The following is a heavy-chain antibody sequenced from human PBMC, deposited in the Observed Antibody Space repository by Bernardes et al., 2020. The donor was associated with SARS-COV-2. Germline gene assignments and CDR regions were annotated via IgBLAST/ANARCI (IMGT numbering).Heavy chain of an antibody. CDR2: INPNSGDT. CDR3: ALPPTNYDRYAMDL. J-gene: IGHJ6*02. CDR1: GYPFTGYY. V-gene: IGHV1-2*02. D-gene: IGHD3-22*01. Sequence: SVKVSCKASGYPFTGYYIHWVRQAPGQGLEWMGWINPNSGDTNYAQNFQGRVTMTRDTSIGTAYMELSGLRFDDTAVYYCALPPTNYDRYAMDLWGQGTTVTVSS.